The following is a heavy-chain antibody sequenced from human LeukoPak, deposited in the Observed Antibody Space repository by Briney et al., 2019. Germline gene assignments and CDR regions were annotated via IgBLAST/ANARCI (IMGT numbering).Heavy chain of an antibody. D-gene: IGHD3-22*01. V-gene: IGHV1-18*01. Sequence: AASVKVSCKASGYTFTSYGISWVRQAPGQGLEWMGWISAYNGNTNYAQKLQGRVTMTTDTSTSTAYMELRSLGSDDTAVYYCARVLLINYYDSSGSISDPFDYWGQGTLVTVSS. CDR1: GYTFTSYG. CDR2: ISAYNGNT. J-gene: IGHJ4*02. CDR3: ARVLLINYYDSSGSISDPFDY.